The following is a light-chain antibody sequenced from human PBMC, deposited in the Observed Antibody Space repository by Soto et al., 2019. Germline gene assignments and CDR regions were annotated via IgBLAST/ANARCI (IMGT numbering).Light chain of an antibody. V-gene: IGKV3-20*01. CDR2: GAS. Sequence: EILLTQSRGTLSLSTVERSTLSCRASQSVSSSYLAWYQQKPGQAPRLLIYGASSRATGIPDRFSGSGSATDFTLAISRLEPEDFAVYYCQQYGSALWTFGQGTKVDIK. J-gene: IGKJ1*01. CDR1: QSVSSSY. CDR3: QQYGSALWT.